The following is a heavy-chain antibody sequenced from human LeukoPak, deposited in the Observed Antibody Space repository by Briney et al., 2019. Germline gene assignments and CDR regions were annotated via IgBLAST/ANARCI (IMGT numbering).Heavy chain of an antibody. CDR3: AKDDESYSYADRADIDV. CDR1: GFTFSSYA. V-gene: IGHV3-23*01. J-gene: IGHJ6*03. D-gene: IGHD5-18*01. Sequence: GGSLRLSCAASGFTFSSYAMRWVRQAPGKGLEWVSAISGSGGSTYYADSVKGRFTISRDNSKNTLYLQMNSLRAEDPAVYYFAKDDESYSYADRADIDVWGEGTTVTISS. CDR2: ISGSGGST.